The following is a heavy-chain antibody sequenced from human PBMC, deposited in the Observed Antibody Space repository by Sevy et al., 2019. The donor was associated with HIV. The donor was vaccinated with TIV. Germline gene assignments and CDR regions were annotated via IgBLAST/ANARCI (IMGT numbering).Heavy chain of an antibody. D-gene: IGHD6-13*01. J-gene: IGHJ3*01. CDR1: GFTFSTYG. CDR3: AKGDAAAAADGFDV. CDR2: IEFDGDSQ. Sequence: GGSLRLSCAASGFTFSTYGMHWVRQAPGKGLEWVAFIEFDGDSQYYEDSAKGRFTISRDNSKNTLYLQMNSLRTEDTAVYYCAKGDAAAAADGFDVWGQGTKVTVSS. V-gene: IGHV3-30*02.